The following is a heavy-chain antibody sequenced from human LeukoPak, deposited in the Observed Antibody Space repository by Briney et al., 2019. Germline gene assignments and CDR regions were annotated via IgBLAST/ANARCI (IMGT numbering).Heavy chain of an antibody. CDR1: GFTFSSYW. V-gene: IGHV3-7*01. CDR3: ARESLGYCSGSTCYYFYMDF. CDR2: IKQDGSEK. D-gene: IGHD2-15*01. Sequence: GGSLRLSCAASGFTFSSYWMSWVRQAPGKGLEWVANIKQDGSEKYYVDSVKGRFTISRDNAKNSQYLQMNSLRAEDTAVYYCARESLGYCSGSTCYYFYMDFWGKGTTVTVSS. J-gene: IGHJ6*03.